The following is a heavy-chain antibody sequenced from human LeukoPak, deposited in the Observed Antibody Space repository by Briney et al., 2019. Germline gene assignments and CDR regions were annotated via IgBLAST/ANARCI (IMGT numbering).Heavy chain of an antibody. Sequence: ASVKVSCKASGYTFTSYGISWVRQAPGQGLDWMGWISAYNGNTNYAQKLQGRVTMTTDTSTSTAYMELRSLRSDDTAVYYCARDRAYCGGDCYSAGVSRFDYWGQGTLVTVSS. CDR2: ISAYNGNT. D-gene: IGHD2-21*02. J-gene: IGHJ4*02. CDR3: ARDRAYCGGDCYSAGVSRFDY. CDR1: GYTFTSYG. V-gene: IGHV1-18*01.